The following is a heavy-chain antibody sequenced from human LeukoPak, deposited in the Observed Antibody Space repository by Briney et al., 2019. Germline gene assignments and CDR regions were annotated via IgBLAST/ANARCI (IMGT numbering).Heavy chain of an antibody. V-gene: IGHV3-23*01. CDR3: AKDTRSGWYGNAFDI. CDR1: GFTFSSYA. Sequence: QPGGSLRLSCAASGFTFSSYAMSWVRQAPGKGLEWVSAISGSGGSTYYADSVKGRFTISRDNSKNTLYLQMNSLRDEDTAVYYRAKDTRSGWYGNAFDIWGQGTMVTVSS. J-gene: IGHJ3*02. D-gene: IGHD6-19*01. CDR2: ISGSGGST.